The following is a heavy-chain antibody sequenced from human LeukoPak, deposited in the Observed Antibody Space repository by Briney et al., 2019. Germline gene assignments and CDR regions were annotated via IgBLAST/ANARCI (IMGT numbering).Heavy chain of an antibody. D-gene: IGHD5-24*01. CDR2: INPNTGGT. CDR1: GYTFTGYY. CDR3: ARDFARWLQGFDY. V-gene: IGHV1-2*02. Sequence: GASVKVSCKASGYTFTGYYTHWVRQAPGQGLEWMGWINPNTGGTNYAQKFQGRVTMTRDTSISTAYMELSRLRSDDTAVYFCARDFARWLQGFDYWGQGTLVTVSS. J-gene: IGHJ4*02.